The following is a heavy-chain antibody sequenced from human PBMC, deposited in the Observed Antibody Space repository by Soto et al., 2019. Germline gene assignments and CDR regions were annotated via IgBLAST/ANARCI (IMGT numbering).Heavy chain of an antibody. Sequence: EAQLVESGGGLVQPGRSLRLSCVASGFTFDDYAIHWVRHAPGKGLEWVSGISWNGAATGYADSVKGRFTISRDNAKNSLYLQMSSLRTEDTAIYYCANLPLYGSGFDCWGQGTLVTVSS. J-gene: IGHJ4*02. CDR3: ANLPLYGSGFDC. CDR2: ISWNGAAT. CDR1: GFTFDDYA. D-gene: IGHD3-10*01. V-gene: IGHV3-9*01.